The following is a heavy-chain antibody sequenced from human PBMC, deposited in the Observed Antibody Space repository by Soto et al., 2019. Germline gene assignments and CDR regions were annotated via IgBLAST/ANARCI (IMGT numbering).Heavy chain of an antibody. CDR1: GGTFSSYA. V-gene: IGHV1-69*12. Sequence: QVQLVQSGAEVKKPGSSVNVSCKASGGTFSSYAISWVRQAPGQGLEWMGGIIPIFGTANYAQKFQGRVTITADESTSTAYMELSSLSSEDTAVYYCARHVPAAGYSYGMDVWGQGTTVTVSS. CDR3: ARHVPAAGYSYGMDV. CDR2: IIPIFGTA. D-gene: IGHD2-2*01. J-gene: IGHJ6*02.